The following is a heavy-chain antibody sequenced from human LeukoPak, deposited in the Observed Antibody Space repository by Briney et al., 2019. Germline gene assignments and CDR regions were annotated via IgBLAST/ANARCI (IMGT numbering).Heavy chain of an antibody. CDR3: ARGLGQQLWDY. CDR1: GFTFSGYY. V-gene: IGHV3-11*05. CDR2: ISSSSSYT. J-gene: IGHJ4*02. Sequence: GGSLRLSCAASGFTFSGYYMSWIRQAPGQGLEWVSYISSSSSYTNYADSVKSRFTISRDNAKNSLYLQMNSLRAEDTAVYYCARGLGQQLWDYWGQGTLVAVSS. D-gene: IGHD6-13*01.